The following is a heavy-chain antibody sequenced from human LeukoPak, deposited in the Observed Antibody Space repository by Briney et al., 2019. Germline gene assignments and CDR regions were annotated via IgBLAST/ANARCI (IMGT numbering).Heavy chain of an antibody. J-gene: IGHJ3*02. Sequence: GGSLRLSCAASGFTVSDNYMSWVRQAPGKGLEWVSSISSSSGYIYYADSVKGRFTISRDNAKNSLYLQMNSLRAEDTAVYYCTRVFEQWLVPDAFDIWGQGTMVTVSS. V-gene: IGHV3-21*03. CDR1: GFTVSDNY. CDR2: ISSSSGYI. CDR3: TRVFEQWLVPDAFDI. D-gene: IGHD6-19*01.